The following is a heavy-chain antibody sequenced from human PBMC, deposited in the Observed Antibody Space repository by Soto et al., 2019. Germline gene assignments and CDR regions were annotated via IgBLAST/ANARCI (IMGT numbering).Heavy chain of an antibody. CDR2: IYSGGST. D-gene: IGHD2-2*01. V-gene: IGHV3-66*01. J-gene: IGHJ3*02. CDR3: VRGYCSSTTCPNAFDI. Sequence: PGGSLRLSCASSGFTVSSNYMSWVRQAPGKGLEWVSVIYSGGSTYYADSVKGRFTITRDNSKNTLYLQMSSLRVEDTAIYYCVRGYCSSTTCPNAFDIWGQGTKVTVSS. CDR1: GFTVSSNY.